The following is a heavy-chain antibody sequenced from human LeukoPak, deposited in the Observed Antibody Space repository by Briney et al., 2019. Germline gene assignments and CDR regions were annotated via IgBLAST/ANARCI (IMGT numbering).Heavy chain of an antibody. D-gene: IGHD5-12*01. Sequence: TGGSLRLSCAASGFTFSSYAMHWVRQAPGKGLEWVAVISYDGSNKYYADSVKGRFTISRDNSKNTLYLQMNSLRAEDTAVYYCATAEYTVALDYWGQGTLITVSS. CDR3: ATAEYTVALDY. CDR1: GFTFSSYA. V-gene: IGHV3-30-3*01. J-gene: IGHJ4*02. CDR2: ISYDGSNK.